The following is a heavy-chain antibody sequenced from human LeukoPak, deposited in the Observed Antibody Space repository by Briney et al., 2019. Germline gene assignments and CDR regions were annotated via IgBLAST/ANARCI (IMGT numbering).Heavy chain of an antibody. Sequence: SETLSLTCTVSGGSISSYYWSWIRQPPGKGLEWIGYIYYSGSTNYNPSLKSRVTMSVDTSKNQFSLKLSSVTAADTAVYYCARMDVLRYFDWEEGSWFDPRGQGTLVTVSS. CDR2: IYYSGST. CDR1: GGSISSYY. J-gene: IGHJ5*02. D-gene: IGHD3-9*01. CDR3: ARMDVLRYFDWEEGSWFDP. V-gene: IGHV4-59*12.